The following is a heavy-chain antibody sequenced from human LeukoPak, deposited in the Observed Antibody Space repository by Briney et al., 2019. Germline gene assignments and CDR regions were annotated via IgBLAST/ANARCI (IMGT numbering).Heavy chain of an antibody. CDR2: MNPNSGNT. CDR3: ATTYSSGYYSLYYFDY. CDR1: GYTFTSYD. Sequence: GASVKVSCKASGYTFTSYDIDWVRQATGQGLEWMGWMNPNSGNTGYAQKFQGRVTMTRNTSISTAYMELSSLRSEDTAVYYCATTYSSGYYSLYYFDYWGQGTLVTVSS. D-gene: IGHD3-22*01. J-gene: IGHJ4*02. V-gene: IGHV1-8*01.